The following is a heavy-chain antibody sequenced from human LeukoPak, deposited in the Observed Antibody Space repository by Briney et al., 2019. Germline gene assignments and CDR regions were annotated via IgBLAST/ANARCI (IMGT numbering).Heavy chain of an antibody. CDR1: GYSFTTNW. CDR3: ARLSSTSCCCNDV. Sequence: GESLKISCKASGYSFTTNWIAWVRQMPGKGLEWMGIIYPGDSDTRYSPSFQGQVTISADKSISTAYLQWSSLKASDTAMYYCARLSSTSCCCNDVWGKGTTVTVSS. CDR2: IYPGDSDT. V-gene: IGHV5-51*01. D-gene: IGHD2-2*01. J-gene: IGHJ6*04.